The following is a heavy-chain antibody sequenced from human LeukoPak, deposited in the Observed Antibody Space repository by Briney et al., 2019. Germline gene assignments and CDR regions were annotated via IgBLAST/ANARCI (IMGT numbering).Heavy chain of an antibody. V-gene: IGHV3-53*01. Sequence: GGSLRLSCAVSGFAVSSNYMSWVRQAPGKGLEWVSVIYSGGNTYYAGSVRGRFTISRDISKNTLYLQMNSLRAEDTAVYYCARDALRCGGDCYPSDYWGQGTLVTVSS. J-gene: IGHJ4*02. CDR2: IYSGGNT. CDR3: ARDALRCGGDCYPSDY. CDR1: GFAVSSNY. D-gene: IGHD2-21*02.